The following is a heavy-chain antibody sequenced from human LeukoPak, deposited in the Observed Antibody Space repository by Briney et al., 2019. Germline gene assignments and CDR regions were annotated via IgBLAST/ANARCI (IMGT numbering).Heavy chain of an antibody. Sequence: SETLSLTCTVSGGSISSGGYYWSWIRQPPRKGLEWIGYIYHSGSTYYNPSLKSRVTISVDRSKNQFSLKLSSVTAADTAVYYCARAPLTGEIDYWGQGTLVTVSS. CDR2: IYHSGST. CDR3: ARAPLTGEIDY. J-gene: IGHJ4*02. V-gene: IGHV4-30-2*01. D-gene: IGHD7-27*01. CDR1: GGSISSGGYY.